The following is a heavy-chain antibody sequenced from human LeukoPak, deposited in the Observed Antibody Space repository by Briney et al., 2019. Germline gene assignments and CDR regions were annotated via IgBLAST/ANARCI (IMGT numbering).Heavy chain of an antibody. J-gene: IGHJ4*02. CDR1: GFTVSSNC. Sequence: GGSLRLSCAASGFTVSSNCVNWVRPAPGKGLKWVSVICSGGSTNYADSVKGRFTISRDNSKNTLYLQMNSLRAEDTAVYYCARDSPRTGGGGSHFDYWGQETLVTVSS. V-gene: IGHV3-66*01. D-gene: IGHD1-1*01. CDR3: ARDSPRTGGGGSHFDY. CDR2: ICSGGST.